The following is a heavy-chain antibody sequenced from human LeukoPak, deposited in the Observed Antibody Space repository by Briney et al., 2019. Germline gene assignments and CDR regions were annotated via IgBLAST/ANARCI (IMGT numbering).Heavy chain of an antibody. Sequence: GGSLRLSCAASGLTFSSYSMNWVRQAPGKGLEWVSSISSSSSYIYYADSVRGRFTISRDNAKNSLYLQMNSLRAEDTAVYYCASLNTYYYDSSDMDAFDIWGQGTMVTVSS. V-gene: IGHV3-21*01. CDR2: ISSSSSYI. J-gene: IGHJ3*02. D-gene: IGHD3-22*01. CDR3: ASLNTYYYDSSDMDAFDI. CDR1: GLTFSSYS.